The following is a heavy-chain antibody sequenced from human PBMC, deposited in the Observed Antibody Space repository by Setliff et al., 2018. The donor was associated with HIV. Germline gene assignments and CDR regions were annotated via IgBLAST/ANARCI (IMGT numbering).Heavy chain of an antibody. Sequence: SETLSLTCAVYGESFSGYYWNWIRQPPGKGLEWIGEINHRGSTNYNPSLKSRVTMSVDTSKNQFSLKLNSVTAADTAVYYCAPRHHKYGFLWGQGTLVTVSS. J-gene: IGHJ4*02. V-gene: IGHV4-34*01. CDR2: INHRGST. CDR1: GESFSGYY. CDR3: APRHHKYGFL. D-gene: IGHD3-10*01.